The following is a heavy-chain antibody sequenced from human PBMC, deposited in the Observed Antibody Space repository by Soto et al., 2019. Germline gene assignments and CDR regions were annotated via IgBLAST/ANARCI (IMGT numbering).Heavy chain of an antibody. D-gene: IGHD6-19*01. Sequence: SVKVSCKASGGTFSSYIISWVRQAPGQGLEWMGRIIPILGIANYAQKFQGRVTITADKSTSTAYMELSSLRSEDTAVYYCARVPPPSVAGTHVFDIWGQGTLVTVS. CDR2: IIPILGIA. J-gene: IGHJ3*02. CDR1: GGTFSSYI. V-gene: IGHV1-69*02. CDR3: ARVPPPSVAGTHVFDI.